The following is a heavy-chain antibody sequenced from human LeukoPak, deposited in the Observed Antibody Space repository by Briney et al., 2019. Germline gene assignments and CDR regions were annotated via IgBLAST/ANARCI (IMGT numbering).Heavy chain of an antibody. J-gene: IGHJ4*02. D-gene: IGHD6-6*01. CDR2: INHSGST. CDR1: GFSFSAYA. Sequence: GSLRLSCAGSGFSFSAYAMYWVRQPPGKGLEWIGEINHSGSTNYNPSLKSRVTISVDTSKNQFSLKLSSVTAADTAVYYCAINDPIAARRGEVVWGQGTLVTVSS. CDR3: AINDPIAARRGEVV. V-gene: IGHV4-34*01.